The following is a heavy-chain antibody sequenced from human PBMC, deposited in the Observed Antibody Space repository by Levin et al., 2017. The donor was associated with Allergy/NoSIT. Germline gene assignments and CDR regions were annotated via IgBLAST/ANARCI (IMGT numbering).Heavy chain of an antibody. CDR1: GFTFRSYA. CDR2: ISSNGGST. J-gene: IGHJ4*02. V-gene: IGHV3-64D*06. D-gene: IGHD6-13*01. Sequence: GGSLRLSCSASGFTFRSYAMHWVRQAPGKGLEYVSGISSNGGSTYYADSVKGRFTISRDNSKNTLYFQMSSLRPEGTAVYYCVKDRQGYSSNWLPFDYWGQGTLVTVSS. CDR3: VKDRQGYSSNWLPFDY.